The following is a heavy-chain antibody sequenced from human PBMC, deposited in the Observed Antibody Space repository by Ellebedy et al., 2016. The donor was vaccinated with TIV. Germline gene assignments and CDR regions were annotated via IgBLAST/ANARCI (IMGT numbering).Heavy chain of an antibody. CDR2: VYSGGIT. J-gene: IGHJ4*02. CDR3: ARGPVRYTQKGGFLDY. V-gene: IGHV3-53*01. D-gene: IGHD3-16*01. CDR1: GFTVSSSY. Sequence: PGGSLRLSCAASGFTVSSSYITWVRQAPGQGLEWVSVVYSGGITYYADSVKGRFTISRDNSKNTLSLEMNSLRVDDTAVYFCARGPVRYTQKGGFLDYWGQGTLGTVSS.